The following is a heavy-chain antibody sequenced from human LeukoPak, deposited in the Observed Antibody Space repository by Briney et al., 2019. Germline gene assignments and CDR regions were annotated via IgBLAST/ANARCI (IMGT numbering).Heavy chain of an antibody. CDR3: ARGRRGTMVRGVIGRGEPNWFDP. D-gene: IGHD3-10*01. J-gene: IGHJ5*02. V-gene: IGHV4-34*01. CDR2: INHSGST. Sequence: SETLSLTCAVYGGSSSGYYWSWIRQPPGKGLEWIGEINHSGSTNYKPSLKSRVTISVDTSKNQFSLKLSSVTAADTAVYYCARGRRGTMVRGVIGRGEPNWFDPWGQGTLVTVSS. CDR1: GGSSSGYY.